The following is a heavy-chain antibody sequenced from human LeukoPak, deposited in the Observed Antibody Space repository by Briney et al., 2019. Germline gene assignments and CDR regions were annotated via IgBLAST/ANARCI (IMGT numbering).Heavy chain of an antibody. CDR1: GYTFTGYY. CDR3: ASLRNYYDSSGYYYR. CDR2: INPNSGGT. V-gene: IGHV1-2*02. Sequence: ASVKVSCKASGYTFTGYYMHWVRQAPGQGLEWMGWINPNSGGTNYAQKFQGRVTMTRGTSISTAYMELSRPRSDDTAVYYCASLRNYYDSSGYYYRWGQGTLVTVSS. J-gene: IGHJ5*02. D-gene: IGHD3-22*01.